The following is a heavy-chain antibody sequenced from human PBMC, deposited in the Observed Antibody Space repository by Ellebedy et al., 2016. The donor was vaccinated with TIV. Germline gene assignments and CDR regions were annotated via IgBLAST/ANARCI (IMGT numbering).Heavy chain of an antibody. CDR2: TRDKANNYYA. Sequence: GGSLRLXCEASGLIVTNAWMTWVRQAPGKGLEWIGRTRDKANNYYAEYAASVRGRFTISRDDSKNSVFLQMNSLRTEDTAVYYCTRVRGWAPIKTDYTDYWGQGTLVTVSS. D-gene: IGHD4-11*01. CDR1: GLIVTNAW. J-gene: IGHJ4*02. V-gene: IGHV3-72*01. CDR3: TRVRGWAPIKTDYTDY.